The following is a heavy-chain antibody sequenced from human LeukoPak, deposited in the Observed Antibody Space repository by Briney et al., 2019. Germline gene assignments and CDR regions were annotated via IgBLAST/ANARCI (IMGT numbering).Heavy chain of an antibody. Sequence: SETLSLTCTVSGGSISSYYWSWIRQPPGKGLEWIGEINHSGSTNYNPSLKSRVTISVDTSKNQFSLKLSSVTAADTAVYYCAREWDYYYMDVWGKGTTVTVSS. CDR3: AREWDYYYMDV. D-gene: IGHD1-26*01. J-gene: IGHJ6*03. CDR2: INHSGST. CDR1: GGSISSYY. V-gene: IGHV4-34*01.